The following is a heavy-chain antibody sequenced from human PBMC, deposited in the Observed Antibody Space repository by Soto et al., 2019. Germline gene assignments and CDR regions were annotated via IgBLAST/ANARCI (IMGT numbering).Heavy chain of an antibody. J-gene: IGHJ4*02. Sequence: SLRLSCAASGFTFSGYAMSWVRQAPGKGLEWVSAITGSGGDTYHADSVQGRLTISRDNSKNTLYLQMNSLRAEDSAIYYCAKGSSAARPCHFDYWGQGTVVTVS. CDR1: GFTFSGYA. D-gene: IGHD2-2*02. CDR2: ITGSGGDT. V-gene: IGHV3-23*01. CDR3: AKGSSAARPCHFDY.